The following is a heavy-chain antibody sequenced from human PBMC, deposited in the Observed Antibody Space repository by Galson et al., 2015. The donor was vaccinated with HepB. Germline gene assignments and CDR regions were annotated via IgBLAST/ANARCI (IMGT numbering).Heavy chain of an antibody. CDR3: ARHPRREGGRYFSPGSFDI. D-gene: IGHD1-26*01. V-gene: IGHV4-59*08. Sequence: LSLTCIVSGGSISSYYWSWIRQPPGKGLEWIGYIYYSGSTNYNPSLKSRITLSVDTSKNQFSLKLSSVTAADTAVYYCARHPRREGGRYFSPGSFDIWGQGTMVTVSS. CDR2: IYYSGST. CDR1: GGSISSYY. J-gene: IGHJ3*02.